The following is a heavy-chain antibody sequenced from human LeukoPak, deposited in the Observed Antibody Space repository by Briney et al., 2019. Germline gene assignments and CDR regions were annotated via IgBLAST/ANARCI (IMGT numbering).Heavy chain of an antibody. V-gene: IGHV3-21*01. CDR1: GFIFSNFG. D-gene: IGHD3-9*01. CDR3: ARDFEAPSNC. J-gene: IGHJ4*02. CDR2: ITSSSSYI. Sequence: PGGSLRLSCAASGFIFSNFGTNWVRQAPGKGLEWVSSITSSSSYIYYADSVKGRFTISRDNTKNTVDLQMNSLRAEDTAVYYCARDFEAPSNCWGQGTLVTVSS.